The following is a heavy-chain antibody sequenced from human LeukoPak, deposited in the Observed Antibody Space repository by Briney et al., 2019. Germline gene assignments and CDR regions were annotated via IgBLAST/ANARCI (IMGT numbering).Heavy chain of an antibody. J-gene: IGHJ4*02. D-gene: IGHD3-22*01. V-gene: IGHV3-15*01. CDR2: IKSKTDGGTT. CDR1: GFTFSSYS. CDR3: TTDSSGYYSVDY. Sequence: GGSLRLSCAASGFTFSSYSMNWVRQAPGKGLEWVGRIKSKTDGGTTDYAAPVKGRFTISRDDSKNTLYLQMNSLKTEDTAVYYCTTDSSGYYSVDYWGQGTLVTVSS.